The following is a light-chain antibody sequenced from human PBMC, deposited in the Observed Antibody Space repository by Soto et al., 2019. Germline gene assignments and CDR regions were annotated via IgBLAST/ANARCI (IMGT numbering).Light chain of an antibody. J-gene: IGKJ1*01. CDR1: QGISNF. Sequence: DIQMTQSPSSLSASVGDRVTITCRASQGISNFLAWWQHQPGAVPELLIRDASTLQSGVPSRFSGSGSGTDFTLTISSLQPEDVATYYCQKYNSDPWTFGPGTKVEIK. CDR2: DAS. V-gene: IGKV1-27*01. CDR3: QKYNSDPWT.